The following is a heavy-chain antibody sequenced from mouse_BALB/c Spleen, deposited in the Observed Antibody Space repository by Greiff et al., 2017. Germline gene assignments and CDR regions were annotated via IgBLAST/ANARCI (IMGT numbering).Heavy chain of an antibody. V-gene: IGHV5-4*02. J-gene: IGHJ2*01. CDR2: ISDGGSYT. Sequence: EVQLVESGGGLVKPGGSLKLSCAASGFTFSDYYMYWVRQTPEKRLEWVATISDGGSYTYYPDSVKGRFTISRDNAKNNLYLQMSSLKSEDTAMYYCAREATVVAVDFDYWGQGTTLTVSS. CDR1: GFTFSDYY. CDR3: AREATVVAVDFDY. D-gene: IGHD1-1*01.